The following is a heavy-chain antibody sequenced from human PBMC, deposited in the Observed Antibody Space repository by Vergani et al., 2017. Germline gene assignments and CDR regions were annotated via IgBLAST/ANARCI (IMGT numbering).Heavy chain of an antibody. J-gene: IGHJ5*02. CDR2: VDPEDGET. Sequence: EVQLVQSGAEVKKPGATVKISCKVSGYTFTDYYMHWVQQAPGKGLEWMGLVDPEDGETIYAEKFQGRVTITADTSTDTAYMELSRLRSDDTAVYYCARDGYCSSTSCYGWFDPWGQGTLVTVSS. D-gene: IGHD2-2*03. V-gene: IGHV1-69-2*01. CDR1: GYTFTDYY. CDR3: ARDGYCSSTSCYGWFDP.